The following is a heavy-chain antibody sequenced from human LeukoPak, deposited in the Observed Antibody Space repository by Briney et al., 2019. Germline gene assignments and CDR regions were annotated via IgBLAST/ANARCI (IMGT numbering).Heavy chain of an antibody. CDR3: ASAPGGAARRRGPFDY. D-gene: IGHD6-6*01. CDR2: IYYSGST. J-gene: IGHJ4*02. Sequence: SETLSLTCTVSGGSISSYYWSWIRQPPGKGLEWIGYIYYSGSTNYNPSLKSRVTISVDTSKNQFSLKLSSVTAADTAVYYCASAPGGAARRRGPFDYWGQGTLVTVSS. CDR1: GGSISSYY. V-gene: IGHV4-59*08.